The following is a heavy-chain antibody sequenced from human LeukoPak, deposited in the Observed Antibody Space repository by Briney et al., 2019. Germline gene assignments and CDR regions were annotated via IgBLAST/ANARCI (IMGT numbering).Heavy chain of an antibody. Sequence: GGSLRLSCAASGFTFSSYGMHWVRQAPGKGLEWVAVIWYGGSNKYYADSVKGRFTISRDNSKNTLYLRMNSLRAEDTAVYYCASPGPLRFLEWLLDYWGQGTLVTVSS. D-gene: IGHD3-3*01. CDR1: GFTFSSYG. CDR3: ASPGPLRFLEWLLDY. J-gene: IGHJ4*02. V-gene: IGHV3-33*08. CDR2: IWYGGSNK.